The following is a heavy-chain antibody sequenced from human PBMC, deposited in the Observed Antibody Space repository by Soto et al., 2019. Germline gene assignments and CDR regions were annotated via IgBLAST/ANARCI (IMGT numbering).Heavy chain of an antibody. CDR2: MNPILGTQ. Sequence: QVQLVQSGAEVKKPGSSVKVSCKASGGTLSNYATNWVRQAPGQGLEWMGGMNPILGTQRIAQKFQGRVTLTADKSTSTVYMELSSLRSDDTAVYYCARDQRMAEAHRDYYFYGLDVWGQGTTVTVSS. J-gene: IGHJ6*02. V-gene: IGHV1-69*06. D-gene: IGHD6-19*01. CDR1: GGTLSNYA. CDR3: ARDQRMAEAHRDYYFYGLDV.